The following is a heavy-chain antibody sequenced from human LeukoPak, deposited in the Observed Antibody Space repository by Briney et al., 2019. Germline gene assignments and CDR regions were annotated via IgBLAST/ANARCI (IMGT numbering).Heavy chain of an antibody. Sequence: SETLSLTCTVSGDSISSRGCYWDWIRQPPGKGLEWIGTIYYSGTTYFNPSLKSRVTISVDTSKNQFSLKLSSVTAADTAVYYCARRYTSSWYLAWGQGTLVTVSS. J-gene: IGHJ5*02. V-gene: IGHV4-39*01. CDR1: GDSISSRGCY. CDR2: IYYSGTT. CDR3: ARRYTSSWYLA. D-gene: IGHD6-13*01.